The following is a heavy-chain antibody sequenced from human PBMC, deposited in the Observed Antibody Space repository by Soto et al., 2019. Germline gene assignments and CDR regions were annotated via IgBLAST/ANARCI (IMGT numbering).Heavy chain of an antibody. J-gene: IGHJ3*01. CDR2: IFDSETD. Sequence: QVQLQESGPGLVKTSQTLSLTCTVSGGSVSSGGYYWNWIRQHPGKGLEWLGYIFDSETDYYNPSLKSRLNISMDTPKNQFSLKVTSVTPADTAVYYCARENFGVVIHDAFDLWGQGTMVTVSS. V-gene: IGHV4-31*03. D-gene: IGHD3-3*01. CDR3: ARENFGVVIHDAFDL. CDR1: GGSVSSGGYY.